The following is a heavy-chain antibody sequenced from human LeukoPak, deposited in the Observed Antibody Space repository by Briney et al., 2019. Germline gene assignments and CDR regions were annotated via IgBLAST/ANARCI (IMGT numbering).Heavy chain of an antibody. CDR1: GYTFTSYD. V-gene: IGHV1-8*01. D-gene: IGHD6-13*01. CDR3: ASSYSSSWYNWFDP. Sequence: APVKVSCKASGYTFTSYDINWVRQATGQGLEWMGWMNPNSGNTGYAQKFQGRVTMTRNTSISTAYMELSSLRSEDTAVYYCASSYSSSWYNWFDPWGQGTLVTVSS. CDR2: MNPNSGNT. J-gene: IGHJ5*02.